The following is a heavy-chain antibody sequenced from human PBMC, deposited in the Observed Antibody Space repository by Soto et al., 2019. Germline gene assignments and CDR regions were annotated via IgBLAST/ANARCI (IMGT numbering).Heavy chain of an antibody. Sequence: PSETLSLTCTVSGGSIGSSSYYWGWIRQPPGKELEWIGCIHYSGSTYYNPSLKSRVTISVDTSKNQFSLKLSSVTAANTAVYYCASRYYVFWSVYYTGIVLDYYSVRAVWAKGTTVPVSS. CDR2: IHYSGST. CDR1: GGSIGSSSYY. CDR3: ASRYYVFWSVYYTGIVLDYYSVRAV. V-gene: IGHV4-39*01. D-gene: IGHD3-3*01. J-gene: IGHJ6*04.